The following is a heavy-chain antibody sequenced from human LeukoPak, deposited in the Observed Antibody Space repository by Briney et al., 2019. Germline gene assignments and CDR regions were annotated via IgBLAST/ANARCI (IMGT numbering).Heavy chain of an antibody. CDR2: ISSSGSTI. D-gene: IGHD3-22*01. CDR1: GFTFSDYY. Sequence: GGSLRLSCAASGFTFSDYYMSWIRQAPGKGLEWVSYISSSGSTIYYADSVKGRFTISRDNAKNSLYLQMNSLRAEDTAVYYCAKDLYYYDSSGYYGPVYYYYGMDVWGQGTTVTVSS. V-gene: IGHV3-11*04. J-gene: IGHJ6*02. CDR3: AKDLYYYDSSGYYGPVYYYYGMDV.